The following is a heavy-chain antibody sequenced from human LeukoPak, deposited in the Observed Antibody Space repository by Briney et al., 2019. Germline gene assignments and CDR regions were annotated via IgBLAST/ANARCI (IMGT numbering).Heavy chain of an antibody. Sequence: SETLSLTCGVYGGSFGGYYWSWIRQPPGKGLEWIGEFNDSGSTNYNPSLKSRVTISLDTSKNQFSLKLSSVTAADTAVYYCARAYFYDSSGYSEDAFNIWGQGTMVTVSS. CDR1: GGSFGGYY. CDR3: ARAYFYDSSGYSEDAFNI. CDR2: FNDSGST. J-gene: IGHJ3*02. V-gene: IGHV4-34*01. D-gene: IGHD3-22*01.